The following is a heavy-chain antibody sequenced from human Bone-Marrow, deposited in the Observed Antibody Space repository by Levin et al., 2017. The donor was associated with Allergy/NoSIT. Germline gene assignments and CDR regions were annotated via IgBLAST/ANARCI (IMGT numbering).Heavy chain of an antibody. CDR2: LYWDDDK. V-gene: IGHV2-5*02. Sequence: GSGPTLVKPTQTLTLTCTFSGFSLNTSGVGVGWIRQPPGKALEWLALLYWDDDKRYSPSLKSRLTITKGTSKNQVVLTLTNIDPVDTATYYCVHRRKRDVGYDSWGQGTLVTVSS. CDR3: VHRRKRDVGYDS. CDR1: GFSLNTSGVG. J-gene: IGHJ5*02. D-gene: IGHD3-3*01.